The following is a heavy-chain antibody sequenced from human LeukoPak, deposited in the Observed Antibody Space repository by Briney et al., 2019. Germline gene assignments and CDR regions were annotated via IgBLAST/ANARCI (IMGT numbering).Heavy chain of an antibody. V-gene: IGHV3-23*01. CDR1: GFTFSSYG. Sequence: GGSLRLSCAASGFTFSSYGMSWVRQAPGKGLEWVSAISGSGGSTYYADSVKGRFTISRDNSKNTLYLQMNSLRAEDTAVYYCAKSGRELRYFDWLSPGWFDPWGQGTLVTVSS. J-gene: IGHJ5*02. CDR3: AKSGRELRYFDWLSPGWFDP. D-gene: IGHD3-9*01. CDR2: ISGSGGST.